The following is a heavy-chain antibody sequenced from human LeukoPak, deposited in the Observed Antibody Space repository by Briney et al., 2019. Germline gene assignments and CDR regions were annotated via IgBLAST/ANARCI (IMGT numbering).Heavy chain of an antibody. CDR1: GYRFTNYW. Sequence: GESLKISCKGSGYRFTNYWIGWVRQMPGKGLEWMGVIYPGDSDTRYSPSFQGQVTISADKSISTAYLQWSSLRASDTAMYFCARRNSLLEVDHYDSSGYYSSAFDMWGQGTMVTVSS. CDR3: ARRNSLLEVDHYDSSGYYSSAFDM. D-gene: IGHD3-22*01. J-gene: IGHJ3*02. CDR2: IYPGDSDT. V-gene: IGHV5-51*01.